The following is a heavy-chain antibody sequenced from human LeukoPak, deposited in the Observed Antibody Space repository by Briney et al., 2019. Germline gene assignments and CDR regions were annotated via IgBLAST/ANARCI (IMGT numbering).Heavy chain of an antibody. Sequence: PGRSLRLSCAASGFTFSSYGMHWVRQAPGKGLEWVAVISYDGSNKYYGDSVKGRLTISRDNSKNTLYLQMDSLRTEDTAVYYCAKTLWGPRSCPDYWGQGTRVTVSS. CDR3: AKTLWGPRSCPDY. V-gene: IGHV3-30*18. D-gene: IGHD3-16*01. CDR1: GFTFSSYG. J-gene: IGHJ4*02. CDR2: ISYDGSNK.